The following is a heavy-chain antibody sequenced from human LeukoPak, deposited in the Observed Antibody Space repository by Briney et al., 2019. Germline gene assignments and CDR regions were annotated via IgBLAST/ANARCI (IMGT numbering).Heavy chain of an antibody. J-gene: IGHJ4*02. CDR2: IKSKTDGGTT. Sequence: PGGSLRLSCAASGFTFSNAWMSWVRQAPGKGLEWVGRIKSKTDGGTTDYAAPVKGRFTISRDDSKNTLYLQMNSLKTEDTAVYYCTTGDFWSGYYLHLDYWGQGTLVTVSS. CDR1: GFTFSNAW. V-gene: IGHV3-15*01. D-gene: IGHD3-3*01. CDR3: TTGDFWSGYYLHLDY.